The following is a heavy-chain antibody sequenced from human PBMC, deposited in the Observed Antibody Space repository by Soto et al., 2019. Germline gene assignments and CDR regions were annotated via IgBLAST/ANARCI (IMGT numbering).Heavy chain of an antibody. CDR2: ISSTTNYI. CDR3: ARECEDLTSNFDY. Sequence: EVQLVESGGGLVKPGGSLRLSCAASGFTFTRYSMNWVSQAPGKGLEWVSSISSTTNYIYYGDSMKGRFTISRDNAKNSLYLEMNSLRAEDTAGYYCARECEDLTSNFDYWGQGTLVTVSS. CDR1: GFTFTRYS. J-gene: IGHJ4*02. V-gene: IGHV3-21*06.